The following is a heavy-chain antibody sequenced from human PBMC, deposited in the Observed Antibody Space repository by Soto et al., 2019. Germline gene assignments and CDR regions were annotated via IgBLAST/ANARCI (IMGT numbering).Heavy chain of an antibody. CDR2: IIPIFGTA. CDR1: GGTFSSYA. J-gene: IGHJ6*02. CDR3: AREVGAYQLLWDYYYYYGMDV. D-gene: IGHD2-2*01. Sequence: QVQLVQSGAEVKKPGSSVKVSCKASGGTFSSYAISWVRQAPGQGLEWMGGIIPIFGTANYAQKFQGRVTSTADHATSTAYTELGRLRSEDTAVYYCAREVGAYQLLWDYYYYYGMDVWGQGTTVTVSS. V-gene: IGHV1-69*12.